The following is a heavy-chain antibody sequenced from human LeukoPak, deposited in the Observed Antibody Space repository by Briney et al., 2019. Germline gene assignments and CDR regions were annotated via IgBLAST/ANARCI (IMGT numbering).Heavy chain of an antibody. CDR3: ARPSSPYCSGGSCYSWVY. D-gene: IGHD2-15*01. V-gene: IGHV4-59*01. J-gene: IGHJ4*02. CDR2: ISHSGST. Sequence: SETLSLTCTVSGGSISSYYWTWIRQPPGKGLEQLGYISHSGSTNYNPSLKSRVTISVDASKNQFSLKLSSVTAADTAVYYCARPSSPYCSGGSCYSWVYWGQGTLVTVSS. CDR1: GGSISSYY.